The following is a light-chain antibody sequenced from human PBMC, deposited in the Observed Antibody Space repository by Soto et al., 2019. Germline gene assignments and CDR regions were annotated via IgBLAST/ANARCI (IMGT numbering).Light chain of an antibody. CDR1: SSDVGGYNY. J-gene: IGLJ1*01. CDR2: DVS. V-gene: IGLV2-14*01. CDR3: SSYTSSSTL. Sequence: VLTQPASVYGSPGQSITISCTGTSSDVGGYNYVSWYQQLPGKAPKLMIYDVSNRPSGVSNRFSGSKSGNTASLTISGLQAEDEADYYCSSYTSSSTLFGTGTKVTVL.